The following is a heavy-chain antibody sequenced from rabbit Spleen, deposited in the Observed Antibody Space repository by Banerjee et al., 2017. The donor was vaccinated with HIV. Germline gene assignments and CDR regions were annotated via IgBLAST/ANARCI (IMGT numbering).Heavy chain of an antibody. D-gene: IGHD6-1*01. CDR1: GIDFSGYW. J-gene: IGHJ4*01. CDR3: VREAGYGGYGDGNL. CDR2: IGTGSSGST. Sequence: QSLEESGGGLVQPEGSLTLTCTASGIDFSGYWMCWVRQAPGKGLEWIACIGTGSSGSTYYANWAKGRFTISKTSSTTVTLQTTSLTAADTATYFCVREAGYGGYGDGNLWGQGTLVTVS. V-gene: IGHV1S40*01.